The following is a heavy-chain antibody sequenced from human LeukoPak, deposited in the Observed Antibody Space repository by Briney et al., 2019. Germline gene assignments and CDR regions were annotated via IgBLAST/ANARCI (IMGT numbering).Heavy chain of an antibody. V-gene: IGHV1-46*01. CDR2: INPSGGST. D-gene: IGHD1-26*01. CDR1: GYTFTSYF. CDR3: AVSSRYSGSYFDFDY. Sequence: GASVKVSCKASGYTFTSYFMHWVRQAPGQGLEGMGIINPSGGSTSYAQKFQGRVTMTRDTSTSTVYMELSSLRSEDTAVYYCAVSSRYSGSYFDFDYWGQGTLVTVSS. J-gene: IGHJ4*02.